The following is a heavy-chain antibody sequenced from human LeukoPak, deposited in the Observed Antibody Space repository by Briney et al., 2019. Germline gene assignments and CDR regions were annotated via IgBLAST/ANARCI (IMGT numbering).Heavy chain of an antibody. CDR1: GFTFSTYA. D-gene: IGHD3-9*01. V-gene: IGHV3-23*01. CDR2: ISGSGGST. Sequence: GGSLRLSCAASGFTFSTYAMGWVRQAPGKGLEWVSAISGSGGSTYYADSVKGRFTISRDNSKNTLYLQMNSLRAEDTAVYYCAKDPHLRYFDWLLTPFDYWGQGTLVTVSS. CDR3: AKDPHLRYFDWLLTPFDY. J-gene: IGHJ4*02.